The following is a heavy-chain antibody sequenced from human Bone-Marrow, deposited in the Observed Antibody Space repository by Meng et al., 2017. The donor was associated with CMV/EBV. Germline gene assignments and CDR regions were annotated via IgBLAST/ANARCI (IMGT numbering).Heavy chain of an antibody. Sequence: GESLKISCAASGFTFSSHWMCWVRQAPGKGLEWVANIKADGSEKYYVDSVKGRFTVSRDNAKNSLYLQMNSLRAEDTAVYYCARVYYYDSSFDYWGQGTLVTVSS. CDR3: ARVYYYDSSFDY. CDR1: GFTFSSHW. CDR2: IKADGSEK. J-gene: IGHJ4*02. D-gene: IGHD3-22*01. V-gene: IGHV3-7*01.